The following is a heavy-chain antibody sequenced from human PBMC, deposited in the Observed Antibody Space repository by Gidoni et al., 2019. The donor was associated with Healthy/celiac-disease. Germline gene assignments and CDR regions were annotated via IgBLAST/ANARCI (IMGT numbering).Heavy chain of an antibody. D-gene: IGHD1-26*01. CDR3: ARAVGAR. J-gene: IGHJ4*02. Sequence: QVQLQQCGAGLLKPSETLARTCAVYGGSFSGYYWSWVRQPPGKGLEWIGEINHSGSTNYNPSLKSRVTISVDTSKNQFSLKLSSVTAADTAVYYCARAVGARWGQGTLVTVSS. CDR2: INHSGST. V-gene: IGHV4-34*01. CDR1: GGSFSGYY.